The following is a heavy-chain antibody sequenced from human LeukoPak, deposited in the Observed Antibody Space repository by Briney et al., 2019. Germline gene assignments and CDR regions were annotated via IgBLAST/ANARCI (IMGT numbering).Heavy chain of an antibody. CDR2: IDHRGDT. CDR1: GDSISRYY. Sequence: SETLSLTCTVSGDSISRYYWHWIRQSPGKGLEWIAEIDHRGDTNYNPSVKSRVTISVDTSKNQFSLRVRSLSAADTAVYYCARGATISETGYFDFWGQGTLVTVSS. J-gene: IGHJ4*03. CDR3: ARGATISETGYFDF. V-gene: IGHV4-34*01. D-gene: IGHD5-24*01.